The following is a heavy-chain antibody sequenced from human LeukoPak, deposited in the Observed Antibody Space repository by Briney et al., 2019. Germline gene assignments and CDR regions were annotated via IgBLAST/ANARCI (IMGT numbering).Heavy chain of an antibody. Sequence: GGSLRLSCAASGFTFSSYGMHWVRQAPGKGLEWVAFIRYDGSNKYYADSVKGRFTISRDNSKNTLYLQMNSLRAEDTAVYYCAKVDSSGYRYYYYMDVWGKGTTVTISS. CDR1: GFTFSSYG. CDR2: IRYDGSNK. V-gene: IGHV3-30*02. CDR3: AKVDSSGYRYYYYMDV. J-gene: IGHJ6*03. D-gene: IGHD3-22*01.